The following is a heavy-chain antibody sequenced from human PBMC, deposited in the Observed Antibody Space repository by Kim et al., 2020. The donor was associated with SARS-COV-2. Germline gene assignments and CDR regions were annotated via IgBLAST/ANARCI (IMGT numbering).Heavy chain of an antibody. D-gene: IGHD2-15*01. J-gene: IGHJ4*02. CDR3: ARERPGGGYFDY. V-gene: IGHV1-46*01. Sequence: QKFQGRVTMTRDTSTSTVYMELSSLRSEDTAVYYCARERPGGGYFDYWGQGTLVTVSS.